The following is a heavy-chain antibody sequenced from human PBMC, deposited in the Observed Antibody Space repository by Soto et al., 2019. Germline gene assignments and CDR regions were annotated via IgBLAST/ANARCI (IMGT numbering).Heavy chain of an antibody. Sequence: VQVVESGGGLVEPGGSLKLSCVASGFTFNKVWMSWVRQPPGKGLEWVGRIRSKSDGGTIDYAAPVKGRFIISIDDSEKTVYLQMDSLRTEYTAVYYCTTNPPSYASDFDYWGQGTRVTVSS. CDR2: IRSKSDGGTI. CDR3: TTNPPSYASDFDY. D-gene: IGHD2-2*01. CDR1: GFTFNKVW. J-gene: IGHJ4*02. V-gene: IGHV3-15*01.